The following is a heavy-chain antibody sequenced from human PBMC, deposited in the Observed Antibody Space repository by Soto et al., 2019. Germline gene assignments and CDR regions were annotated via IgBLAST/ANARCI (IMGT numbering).Heavy chain of an antibody. Sequence: DVQLVESGGGLVQPGRSLRLSCAASGFTFDDYAMHWVRQAPGKGLEWVSGISWNSGSIGYADSVKGRFTISRDNAKNSLYLQMNRLRAEDTALYYCAKGNQLLWFGELSTLFDYWGQGTLVTVSS. CDR2: ISWNSGSI. V-gene: IGHV3-9*01. CDR3: AKGNQLLWFGELSTLFDY. D-gene: IGHD3-10*01. J-gene: IGHJ4*02. CDR1: GFTFDDYA.